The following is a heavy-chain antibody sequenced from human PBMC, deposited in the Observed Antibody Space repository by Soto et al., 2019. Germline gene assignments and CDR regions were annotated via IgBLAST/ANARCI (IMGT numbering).Heavy chain of an antibody. V-gene: IGHV4-4*02. CDR3: ARNKQWLVFYYFDY. CDR1: GGSISSSNW. CDR2: IYHSGST. Sequence: PSETLSLTCAVSGGSISSSNWWSWVRQPPGKGLEWIWEIYHSGSTNYNPSLKSRVTISVDKSKNQFSLKLSSVTAADTAVYYCARNKQWLVFYYFDYWGQGTLVTVSS. D-gene: IGHD6-19*01. J-gene: IGHJ4*02.